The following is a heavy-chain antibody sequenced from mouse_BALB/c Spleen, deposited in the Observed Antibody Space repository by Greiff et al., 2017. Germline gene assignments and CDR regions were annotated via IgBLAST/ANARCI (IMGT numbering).Heavy chain of an antibody. V-gene: IGHV1-14*01. CDR1: GYTFTSYV. CDR2: INPYNDGT. Sequence: VQLKESGPELVKPGASVKMSCKASGYTFTSYVMHWVKQKPGQGLEWIGYINPYNDGTKYNEKFKGKATLTSDKSSSTAYMELSSLTSEDSAVYYCARGGGQLGLLNFDYWGQGTTLTVSS. J-gene: IGHJ2*01. D-gene: IGHD3-2*01. CDR3: ARGGGQLGLLNFDY.